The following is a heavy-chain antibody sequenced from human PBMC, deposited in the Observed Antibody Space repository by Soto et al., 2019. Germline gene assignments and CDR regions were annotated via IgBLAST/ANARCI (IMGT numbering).Heavy chain of an antibody. CDR2: ISPYTGNT. V-gene: IGHV1-18*01. D-gene: IGHD3-16*01. CDR3: VMVDNYVTPTPQDV. CDR1: GYIFVNYG. J-gene: IGHJ6*02. Sequence: QVQLVQSGDEVKKPGASVKVSCKASGYIFVNYGIAWVRQAPGQRLAWMGWISPYTGNTHSATKIQGRLTMTTDTSTSTAYMDLGSLTSDDTAVYYCVMVDNYVTPTPQDVWGQGTTVTVSS.